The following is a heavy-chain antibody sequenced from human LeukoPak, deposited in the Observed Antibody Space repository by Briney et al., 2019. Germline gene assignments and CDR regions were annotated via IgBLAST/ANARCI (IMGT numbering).Heavy chain of an antibody. CDR3: ARRIAARHDGFDI. J-gene: IGHJ3*02. Sequence: GGSLRLSCAASGFTFSSYSMNWVRQAPGKGLEWVSSISSSSSYIYYADSVKGRFTISRDNAKNSLYLQMNSLRAEDTAVYYCARRIAARHDGFDIWGQGTMVTVSS. CDR2: ISSSSSYI. CDR1: GFTFSSYS. D-gene: IGHD6-6*01. V-gene: IGHV3-21*01.